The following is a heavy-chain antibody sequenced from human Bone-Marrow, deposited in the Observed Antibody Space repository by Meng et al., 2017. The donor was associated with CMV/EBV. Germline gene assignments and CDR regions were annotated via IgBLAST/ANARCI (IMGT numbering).Heavy chain of an antibody. V-gene: IGHV3-21*01. D-gene: IGHD6-6*01. Sequence: GGSLRLSCAAPGFTFSSYWMSWVRQAPGKGLEWVSSISSSSYIYYADSVKGRFTISRDNAKNSLYLQMNSLRAEDTAVYYWARDRGRGSSSLGSYYYYGMDVWGQGTTVTVSS. J-gene: IGHJ6*01. CDR3: ARDRGRGSSSLGSYYYYGMDV. CDR1: GFTFSSYW. CDR2: ISSSSYI.